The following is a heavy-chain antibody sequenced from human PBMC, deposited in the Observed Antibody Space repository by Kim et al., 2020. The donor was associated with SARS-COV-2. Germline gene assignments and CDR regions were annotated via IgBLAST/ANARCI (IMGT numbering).Heavy chain of an antibody. Sequence: SETLSLTCTVSGGSISSSSYYWGWIRQPPGKGLEWIGSIYYSGSTYYNPSLKSRVTISVDTSKNQFSLKLSSVTAADTAVYYCARLNRRHCSSTSCYTTGHFDYWGQGTLVTVSS. CDR3: ARLNRRHCSSTSCYTTGHFDY. J-gene: IGHJ4*02. CDR1: GGSISSSSYY. V-gene: IGHV4-39*01. D-gene: IGHD2-2*02. CDR2: IYYSGST.